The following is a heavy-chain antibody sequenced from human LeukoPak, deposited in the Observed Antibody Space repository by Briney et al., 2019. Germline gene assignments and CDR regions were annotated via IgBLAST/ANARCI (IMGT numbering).Heavy chain of an antibody. V-gene: IGHV3-66*01. CDR3: ARDRFDGLGSLFDY. CDR1: GIVVSNNY. J-gene: IGHJ4*02. D-gene: IGHD3-10*01. Sequence: PGGSLRLSCAASGIVVSNNYMNWVRQAPGKGLEWVSVLHAGGNTYYADSVKGRFTISRDNLKNMLYLHMNSLRAEDTAVYYCARDRFDGLGSLFDYWGQGTLVTVSS. CDR2: LHAGGNT.